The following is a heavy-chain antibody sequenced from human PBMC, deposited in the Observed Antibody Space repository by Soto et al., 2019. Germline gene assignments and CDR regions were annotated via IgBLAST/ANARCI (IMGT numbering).Heavy chain of an antibody. CDR2: IYYSGST. V-gene: IGHV4-39*01. CDR3: ARHPRYYDFWSGYPQFYYGMDV. Sequence: SATLSLTCPVPGFSISSCSYYCDWIRQPPGKGLEWIGSIYYSGSTHYNPSLKSRVTLSVDTSKNQFSLKLTSVTAADTAVYYCARHPRYYDFWSGYPQFYYGMDVWGQGTTVT. CDR1: GFSISSCSYY. J-gene: IGHJ6*02. D-gene: IGHD3-3*01.